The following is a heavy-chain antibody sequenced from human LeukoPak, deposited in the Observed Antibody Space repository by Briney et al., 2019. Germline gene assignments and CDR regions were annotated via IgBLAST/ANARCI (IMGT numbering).Heavy chain of an antibody. CDR3: ARGGRDGYKINDY. J-gene: IGHJ4*02. CDR1: GGSINNYY. V-gene: IGHV4-4*07. D-gene: IGHD5-24*01. Sequence: SETLSLTCTVSGGSINNYYWSWIRQPAGKGLEWIGRIYTTGGTNYNPSLKSRITMSVDTSKNQFSLKLSSVTAADTAVYYCARGGRDGYKINDYWGQGTLVTVSS. CDR2: IYTTGGT.